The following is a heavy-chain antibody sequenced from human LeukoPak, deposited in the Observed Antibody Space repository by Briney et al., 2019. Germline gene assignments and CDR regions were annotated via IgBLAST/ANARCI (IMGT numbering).Heavy chain of an antibody. CDR1: GYRFTNHW. Sequence: GESLMISCKGSGYRFTNHWIGWVRQMPGKGLEWMGVIYTGDSNPRYSPSFQGQVTISADKSISTAYLRWSSLKASDTAMYYCARRFYGEFGELSPFDYWGQGILVTVSS. CDR2: IYTGDSNP. V-gene: IGHV5-51*01. CDR3: ARRFYGEFGELSPFDY. D-gene: IGHD3-10*01. J-gene: IGHJ4*02.